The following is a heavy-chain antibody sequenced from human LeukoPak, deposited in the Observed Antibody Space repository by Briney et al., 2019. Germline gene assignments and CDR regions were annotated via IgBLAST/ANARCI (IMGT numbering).Heavy chain of an antibody. CDR3: ARLVTSPYYYYMDV. J-gene: IGHJ6*03. V-gene: IGHV4-34*01. Sequence: SETLSLTCAVYGGSFSGYYWSWIRQPPGKGLEWIGEINHSGSTYYNPSLKSRVTISVDTSKNQFSLKLSSVTAADTAVYYSARLVTSPYYYYMDVWGKGTTVTVSS. CDR1: GGSFSGYY. D-gene: IGHD4-11*01. CDR2: INHSGST.